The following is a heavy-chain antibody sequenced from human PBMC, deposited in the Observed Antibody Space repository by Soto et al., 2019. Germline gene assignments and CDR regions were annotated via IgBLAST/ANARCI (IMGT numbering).Heavy chain of an antibody. CDR2: INHSGST. CDR3: ARGVPRRGWFDP. V-gene: IGHV4-34*01. Sequence: QVQLQQWGAGLLKPSETLSLTCAVYGGSFSGYYWSWIRQPPGKGLEWIGEINHSGSTNYNPSLKSRVTISVDTSKNQFSLKLSSVTAADTAVYYWARGVPRRGWFDPWGQGTLVTVSS. D-gene: IGHD1-1*01. J-gene: IGHJ5*02. CDR1: GGSFSGYY.